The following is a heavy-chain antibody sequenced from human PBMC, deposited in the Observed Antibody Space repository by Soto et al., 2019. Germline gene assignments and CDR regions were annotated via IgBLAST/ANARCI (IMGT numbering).Heavy chain of an antibody. CDR1: GYAFTGYY. CDR2: INPNRGGT. J-gene: IGHJ3*02. D-gene: IGHD3-22*01. CDR3: ARATGLRVKYYYDSSGYPGALDI. V-gene: IGHV1-2*04. Sequence: ASLKVSCKASGYAFTGYYMHWERHTPGQGLEWMGWINPNRGGTNYAQKFQGWVTMTRDTSISTAYMELSRLRSDDTAVYYCARATGLRVKYYYDSSGYPGALDIWGQATMVTVSS.